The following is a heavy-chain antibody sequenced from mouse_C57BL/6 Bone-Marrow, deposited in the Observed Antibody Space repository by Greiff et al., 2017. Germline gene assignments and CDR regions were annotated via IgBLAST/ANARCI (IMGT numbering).Heavy chain of an antibody. V-gene: IGHV1-81*01. CDR3: ARSGDYERDAMDY. CDR1: GYTFTSYG. Sequence: QVQLQPSGAELARPGASVKLSCKASGYTFTSYGISWVKQRTGQGLEWIGEIYPRSGNTYYNEKFKGKATLTADKSSSTAYMELRSLTSEDSAVYFCARSGDYERDAMDYWGQGTSVTVSS. J-gene: IGHJ4*01. CDR2: IYPRSGNT. D-gene: IGHD2-4*01.